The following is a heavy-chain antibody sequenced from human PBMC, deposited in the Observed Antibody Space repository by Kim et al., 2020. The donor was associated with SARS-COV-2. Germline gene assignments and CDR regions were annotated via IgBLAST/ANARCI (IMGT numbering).Heavy chain of an antibody. J-gene: IGHJ4*02. V-gene: IGHV4-59*01. Sequence: SETLSLTCTVSGGSISSYYWSWIRQPPGKGLEWMGYIYYSGSTNYNPSLKSRVTISVDTSKNQFSLKLSSVTAADTAVYYCARIIRRHGITMVRGVIANYYFDYWGQGTLVTVSS. D-gene: IGHD3-10*01. CDR1: GGSISSYY. CDR2: IYYSGST. CDR3: ARIIRRHGITMVRGVIANYYFDY.